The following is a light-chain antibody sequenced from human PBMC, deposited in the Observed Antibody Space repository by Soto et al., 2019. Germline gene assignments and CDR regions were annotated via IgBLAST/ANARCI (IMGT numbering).Light chain of an antibody. CDR1: QSVSNN. Sequence: IVRKQSPPILSANQGDRATLSCRAGQSVSNNLACYQQKPGQTPRLVIYGASNRATGIPDRFSGSGSGTDFTLTISRLEPEDFAVYYCQHYGSSPPITFGLGTRLEIK. CDR2: GAS. J-gene: IGKJ5*01. CDR3: QHYGSSPPIT. V-gene: IGKV3-20*01.